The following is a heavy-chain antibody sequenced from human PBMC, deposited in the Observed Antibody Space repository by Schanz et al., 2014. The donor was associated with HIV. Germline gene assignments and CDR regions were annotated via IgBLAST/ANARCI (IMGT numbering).Heavy chain of an antibody. CDR2: ISYDGSNE. D-gene: IGHD3-10*01. CDR3: AKEWYYGSGSMDYGLDV. V-gene: IGHV3-30*18. CDR1: GFTFSSYG. J-gene: IGHJ6*02. Sequence: VQLVESGGGLVQPGGSLRLSCAASGFTFSSYGMHWVRQAPGKGLEWVAVISYDGSNEYYADSVKGRFTLSRDNSENTVYLQMNSLRAEDTAVYYCAKEWYYGSGSMDYGLDVWGQGTTVTVSS.